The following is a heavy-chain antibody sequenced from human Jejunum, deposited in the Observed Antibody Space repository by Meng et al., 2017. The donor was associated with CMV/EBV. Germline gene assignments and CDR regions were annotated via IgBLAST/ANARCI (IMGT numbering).Heavy chain of an antibody. Sequence: TFSGFSLSSSGVGVGWIRQSPGKALEWLAFIYWDDDKIYSPSLKSRLTIAKDTSKNQVVLTMTNVDPVDTATYHCAHRRGQYLVFDNWGQGTLVTVSS. V-gene: IGHV2-5*02. D-gene: IGHD6-13*01. CDR3: AHRRGQYLVFDN. CDR1: GFSLSSSGVG. J-gene: IGHJ4*02. CDR2: IYWDDDK.